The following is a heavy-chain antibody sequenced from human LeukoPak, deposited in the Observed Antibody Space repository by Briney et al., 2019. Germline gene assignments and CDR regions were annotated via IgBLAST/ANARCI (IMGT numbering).Heavy chain of an antibody. CDR1: GFTFGDYA. CDR2: IRSKAYGGTT. V-gene: IGHV3-49*04. Sequence: GGSLRLSCTASGFTFGDYAMSWVRQAPGEGLEWVGFIRSKAYGGTTEYAVSVKGRFTISRDDSKSIAYLQMNSLKTEDTAVYYCTSLLRYYFDCWGQGTLVTVSS. CDR3: TSLLRYYFDC. D-gene: IGHD2/OR15-2a*01. J-gene: IGHJ4*02.